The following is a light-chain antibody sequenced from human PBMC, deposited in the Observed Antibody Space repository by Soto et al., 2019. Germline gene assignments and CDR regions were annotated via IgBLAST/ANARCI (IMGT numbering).Light chain of an antibody. CDR2: EVS. CDR3: SSYTSSSTLEV. V-gene: IGLV2-14*01. CDR1: SSDVGGYNY. Sequence: QSVLTQPVSVSGSPGQSITISCTGTSSDVGGYNYVSWYQQHPGKAPKLMIYEVSNRPSGVSNRFSGSKSGNTASLTISGLQAEDEADYYCSSYTSSSTLEVFGGGTKVTVL. J-gene: IGLJ3*02.